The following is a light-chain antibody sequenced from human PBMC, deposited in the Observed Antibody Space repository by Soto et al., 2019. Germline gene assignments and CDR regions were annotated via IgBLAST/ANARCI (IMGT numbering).Light chain of an antibody. Sequence: QLVLTQSPSASASLGASVKLTCTLSSGHSSYAIAWHQQQPEKGPRYLMKLNSDGSHSKGDGIPDRFSGSSSGAERYLTISSLQSEDEADYYCQTWCTGIPWVFGGGTKLTVL. J-gene: IGLJ3*02. V-gene: IGLV4-69*01. CDR1: SGHSSYA. CDR2: LNSDGSH. CDR3: QTWCTGIPWV.